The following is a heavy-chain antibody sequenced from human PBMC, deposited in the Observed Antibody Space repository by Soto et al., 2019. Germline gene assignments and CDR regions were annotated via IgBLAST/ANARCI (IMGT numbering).Heavy chain of an antibody. V-gene: IGHV1-18*04. D-gene: IGHD4-17*01. J-gene: IGHJ4*02. CDR1: GYIFSDYG. Sequence: ASVKVSCKTSGYIFSDYGINCVRQAPGQVLEWMGWISGYSGNANLAQKFQGRVTMTTDKSTRTAYMELRRLRSDDTAVYYCAKRTSGTTWGESDYWGQGTLVTVSS. CDR3: AKRTSGTTWGESDY. CDR2: ISGYSGNA.